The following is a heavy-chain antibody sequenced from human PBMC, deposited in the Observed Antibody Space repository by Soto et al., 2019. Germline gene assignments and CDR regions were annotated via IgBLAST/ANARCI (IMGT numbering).Heavy chain of an antibody. CDR1: GYTFTSYY. V-gene: IGHV1-46*01. J-gene: IGHJ4*02. D-gene: IGHD4-17*01. CDR3: ARGPGLQSTVVTPSFY. Sequence: ASVRVSCKASGYTFTSYYMHWVRQAPGQGLEWMGIINPSGGSTSYAQKFQGRVTMTRDTSTSTVYMELSSLRSEDTAVYYCARGPGLQSTVVTPSFYWGQGTLVTVSS. CDR2: INPSGGST.